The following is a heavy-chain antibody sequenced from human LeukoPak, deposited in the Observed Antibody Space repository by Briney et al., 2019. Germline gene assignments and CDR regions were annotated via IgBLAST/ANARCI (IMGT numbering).Heavy chain of an antibody. J-gene: IGHJ4*02. D-gene: IGHD3-9*01. CDR2: IIPILGIA. Sequence: ASVKVSCKAFGGTFSSYAISWVRQAPGQGLEWMGRIIPILGIANYAQKFQGRVTITADKSTSTAYMELSSLRSEDTAVYYCAKDGDFDWFVTRKLFDYWGQGTLVTVSS. V-gene: IGHV1-69*04. CDR3: AKDGDFDWFVTRKLFDY. CDR1: GGTFSSYA.